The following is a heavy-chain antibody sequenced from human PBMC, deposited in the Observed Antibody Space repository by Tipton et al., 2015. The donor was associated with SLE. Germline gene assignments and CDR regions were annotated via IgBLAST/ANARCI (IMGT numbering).Heavy chain of an antibody. V-gene: IGHV3-33*01. CDR2: IWYDGSNK. J-gene: IGHJ3*01. CDR3: ARDYTSGWDDAFDL. D-gene: IGHD6-19*01. Sequence: SLRLSCAASGFTFSTYGMHWVRQAPGKGLEWVAVIWYDGSNKYYADSVKGRFTISRDNSKNTLYLQMNSLRAEDTAVYYCARDYTSGWDDAFDLWGQGTMVSVSS. CDR1: GFTFSTYG.